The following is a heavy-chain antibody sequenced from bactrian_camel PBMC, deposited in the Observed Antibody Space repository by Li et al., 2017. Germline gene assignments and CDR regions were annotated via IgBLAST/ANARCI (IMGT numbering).Heavy chain of an antibody. J-gene: IGHJ4*01. Sequence: HVQLVESGGGLVQPGGSLRLSCVGSGFTFGIASTMTWVRQAPGKGLEWVSSIDTRGTDVDYVTSMKGRFSISRDNSKNTLSLQMNSLQSEDTAMYYCAARYGLGAKRGGFNYWGQGTQVTVS. CDR1: GFTFGIAST. CDR3: AARYGLGAKRGGFNY. CDR2: IDTRGTDV. V-gene: IGHV3S7*01. D-gene: IGHD3*01.